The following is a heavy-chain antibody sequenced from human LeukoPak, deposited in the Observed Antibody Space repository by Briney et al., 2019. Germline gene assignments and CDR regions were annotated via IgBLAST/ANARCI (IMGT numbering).Heavy chain of an antibody. CDR1: GGTFSSYA. CDR3: ARASSGFWSGYAVRYYYYMDV. J-gene: IGHJ6*03. CDR2: IIPIFGTA. Sequence: SVKVSCKASGGTFSSYAISWVRQAPGQGLEWMGGIIPIFGTANYAQKFQGRVTITADESTSTVYMELSSLRSEDTAVYYCARASSGFWSGYAVRYYYYMDVWGKGTTVTVSS. V-gene: IGHV1-69*13. D-gene: IGHD3-3*01.